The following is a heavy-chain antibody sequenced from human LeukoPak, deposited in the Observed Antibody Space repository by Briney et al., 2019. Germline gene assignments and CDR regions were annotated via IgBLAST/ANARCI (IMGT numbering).Heavy chain of an antibody. CDR2: IQPDSGGT. D-gene: IGHD3-9*01. V-gene: IGHV1-2*02. CDR3: ARDSHYDILTGRGYYYYYYMDV. Sequence: ASVKVSCKASGYTFTAYYIHWVRQAPGQGLGWMGWIQPDSGGTNYAQKFQGRVTMTRDTSISTAYMELSRLRSDDTAVYCCARDSHYDILTGRGYYYYYYMDVWGKGTTVTISS. J-gene: IGHJ6*03. CDR1: GYTFTAYY.